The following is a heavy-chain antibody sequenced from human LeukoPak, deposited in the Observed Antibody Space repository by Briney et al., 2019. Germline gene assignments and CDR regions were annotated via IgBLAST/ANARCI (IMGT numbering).Heavy chain of an antibody. CDR2: IYSGGST. CDR1: GFTVSTNY. D-gene: IGHD6-13*01. J-gene: IGHJ4*02. V-gene: IGHV3-66*01. Sequence: GGSLRLSCAASGFTVSTNYMSWVRQAPGKGPEWVSVIYSGGSTYYADSVKGRFIISRDNSKNTLYLQMNSLRAEDTAVYYCARGVSTWYKDSFDYWGQGTLVTVSS. CDR3: ARGVSTWYKDSFDY.